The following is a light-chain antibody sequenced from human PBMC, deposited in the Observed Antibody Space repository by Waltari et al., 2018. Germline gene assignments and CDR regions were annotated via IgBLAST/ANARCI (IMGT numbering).Light chain of an antibody. J-gene: IGLJ2*01. CDR2: YND. Sequence: QSVLTPPPSASGPPGPGVTISCSGSSPNLGRQSLSWYRHLPGPAPKLLIYYNDQRPSGVPARFSGSKSGTSASLAISGLQSDDEGHYYCAVWDDSLNGVVFGGGTELTVL. V-gene: IGLV1-44*01. CDR1: SPNLGRQS. CDR3: AVWDDSLNGVV.